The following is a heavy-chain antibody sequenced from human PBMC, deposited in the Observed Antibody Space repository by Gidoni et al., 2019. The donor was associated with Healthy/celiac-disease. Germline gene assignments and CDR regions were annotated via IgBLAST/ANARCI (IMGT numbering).Heavy chain of an antibody. D-gene: IGHD3-22*01. V-gene: IGHV3-48*03. CDR1: GFTFSSYE. J-gene: IGHJ4*02. CDR2: ISSSGSTI. CDR3: ARVARDDSSGYYYVHFDY. Sequence: EVQLVESGGGLVQPGGSLRLSCAASGFTFSSYEMNWVRQAPGKGLEWVSYISSSGSTIYYADSVKGRFTISRDNAKNSLYLQMNSLRAEDTAVYYCARVARDDSSGYYYVHFDYWGQGTLVTVSS.